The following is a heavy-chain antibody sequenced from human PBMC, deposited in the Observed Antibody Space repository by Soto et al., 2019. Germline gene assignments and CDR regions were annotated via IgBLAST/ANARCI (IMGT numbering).Heavy chain of an antibody. CDR3: VRSSISRFDP. D-gene: IGHD2-2*01. J-gene: IGHJ5*02. Sequence: SETLSLTCTVSGGSTNNYYWSWIRQPPGKGLEWIGYIYDSGSTNYNPSLKSRVTISVDTSESQLSLKLTSVTAADTAVYYCVRSSISRFDPWGQGTLVTVSS. CDR2: IYDSGST. V-gene: IGHV4-59*01. CDR1: GGSTNNYY.